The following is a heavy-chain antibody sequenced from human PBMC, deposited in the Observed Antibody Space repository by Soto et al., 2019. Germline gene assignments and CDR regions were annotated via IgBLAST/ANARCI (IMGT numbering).Heavy chain of an antibody. CDR2: ISSSGSTI. Sequence: GGSLRLSCAASGFTFSSYAMNWVRQAPGKGLEWVSSISSSGSTIYYADSVKGRFTISRDNAKNSLNLQTNSLGAEDTAVYYCATDRVSSGFDPWGQGTLVTVSS. D-gene: IGHD6-13*01. CDR3: ATDRVSSGFDP. V-gene: IGHV3-48*03. J-gene: IGHJ5*02. CDR1: GFTFSSYA.